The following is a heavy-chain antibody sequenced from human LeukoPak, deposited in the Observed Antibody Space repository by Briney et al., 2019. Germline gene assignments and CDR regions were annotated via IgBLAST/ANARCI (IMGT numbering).Heavy chain of an antibody. J-gene: IGHJ4*02. CDR3: ARDGSGSSIVADY. CDR2: ISSSGSYT. V-gene: IGHV3-11*05. CDR1: GFTFSDYY. D-gene: IGHD1-26*01. Sequence: PGGSLRLSCAASGFTFSDYYMSWIRQAPGKGLEWVSYISSSGSYTNYADSVKGRFTISRDNAKNSLYLQMNSLRAEDTAVYYCARDGSGSSIVADYWGQGTLVTVSS.